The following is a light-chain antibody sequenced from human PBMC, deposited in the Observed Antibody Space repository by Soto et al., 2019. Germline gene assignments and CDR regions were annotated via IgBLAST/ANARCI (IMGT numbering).Light chain of an antibody. J-gene: IGKJ1*01. V-gene: IGKV1-17*01. Sequence: DIQITHPQSSLVAPGGVRVTITNRASQVIGSSFIGWYQQKVGRPPKRLIYATSTLQSGVPSRFSGSGYGTEFTRTRCSLQPEDFATYYCLPYSDYSWTFGQGTKVDIK. CDR1: QVIGSS. CDR2: ATS. CDR3: LPYSDYSWT.